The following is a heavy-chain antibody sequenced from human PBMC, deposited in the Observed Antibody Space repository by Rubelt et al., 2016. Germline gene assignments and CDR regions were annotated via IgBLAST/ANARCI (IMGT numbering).Heavy chain of an antibody. CDR2: INHSGST. J-gene: IGHJ2*01. Sequence: QVQLQQWGAGLLKPSETLSLTCAVYGGSFSGYYWSWIRQPPGKGLEWIGEINHSGSTNYNPSLKSRVTRSVATAKNQLPRKRSSVTAGDTAWYYCARRRRYSGSSYWYFDLWGRGTLVTVSS. V-gene: IGHV4-34*01. CDR3: ARRRRYSGSSYWYFDL. D-gene: IGHD1-26*01. CDR1: GGSFSGYY.